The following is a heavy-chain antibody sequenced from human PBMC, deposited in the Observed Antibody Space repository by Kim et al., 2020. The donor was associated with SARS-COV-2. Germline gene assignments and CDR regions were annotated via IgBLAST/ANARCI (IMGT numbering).Heavy chain of an antibody. D-gene: IGHD3-16*01. CDR3: AREYSDYEIWRYYYGMGV. CDR2: IYYSGST. CDR1: GGSISSSSYY. Sequence: SETLSLTCTVSGGSISSSSYYWGWIRQPPGKGLEWIGSIYYSGSTYYNPSLKSRVTISVDTSKNQFSLKLSPVTAADTAVYYCAREYSDYEIWRYYYGMGVWGQGTTGTVSS. J-gene: IGHJ6*01. V-gene: IGHV4-39*07.